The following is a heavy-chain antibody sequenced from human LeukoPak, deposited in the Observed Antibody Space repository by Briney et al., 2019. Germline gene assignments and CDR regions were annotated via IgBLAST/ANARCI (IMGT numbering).Heavy chain of an antibody. J-gene: IGHJ4*02. CDR1: GYTFTSYG. Sequence: GASVKVSCKASGYTFTSYGISWVRQAPGQGLEWMGWISAYNGNTNYAQKLQGRVTMTTDTSTSTAYMELRSLRSEDTAVYYCARVLGSGSYLPIDYWGQGTLVTVSS. V-gene: IGHV1-18*01. D-gene: IGHD1-26*01. CDR3: ARVLGSGSYLPIDY. CDR2: ISAYNGNT.